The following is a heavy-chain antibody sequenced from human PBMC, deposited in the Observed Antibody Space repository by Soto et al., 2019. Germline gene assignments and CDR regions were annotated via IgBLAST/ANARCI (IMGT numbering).Heavy chain of an antibody. CDR2: INPNGGST. CDR1: GYSFTSQY. D-gene: IGHD3-16*01. Sequence: QVQLVQSGAEVKKPGASVKISCEASGYSFTSQYVHWVRQAPGQGLEWMGIINPNGGSTTYAQKSRGRVYMTRDTSTRTVYREQSSLTSEDTAGFFCVREQGIRPGGGGTEPLDIWGQGTMVTVAS. J-gene: IGHJ3*02. CDR3: VREQGIRPGGGGTEPLDI. V-gene: IGHV1-46*03.